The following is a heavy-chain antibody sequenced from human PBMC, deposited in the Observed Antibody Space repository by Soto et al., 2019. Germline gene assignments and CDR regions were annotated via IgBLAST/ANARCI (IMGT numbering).Heavy chain of an antibody. D-gene: IGHD3-10*01. CDR1: GGSISGYY. Sequence: QVQLQESGPGLVKSSETLSLTCTVSGGSISGYYWSWIRQPAGKGLEWIGRLYTMGSTNYNPSLQTRVTWSVDTSKNEFSLKVSSVTAADTAVYFCARVRDYGLGTNRNYYGMDVWGQGTTVTVSS. V-gene: IGHV4-4*07. J-gene: IGHJ6*02. CDR2: LYTMGST. CDR3: ARVRDYGLGTNRNYYGMDV.